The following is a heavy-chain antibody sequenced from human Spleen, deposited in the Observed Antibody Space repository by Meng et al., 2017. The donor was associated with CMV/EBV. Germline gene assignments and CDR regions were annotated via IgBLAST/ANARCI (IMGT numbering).Heavy chain of an antibody. CDR1: GYSFTTYW. V-gene: IGHV5-51*01. CDR3: ARGSGYFDWVPGV. CDR2: IYPGDSDT. J-gene: IGHJ4*02. Sequence: GESLKISCKGSGYSFTTYWIGWVRQMPGKGLEWMGIIYPGDSDTRYSPSFQVQVTISADKSISTAYLQWGSLKASDTAMCYCARGSGYFDWVPGVWGQGTLVTVSS. D-gene: IGHD3-9*01.